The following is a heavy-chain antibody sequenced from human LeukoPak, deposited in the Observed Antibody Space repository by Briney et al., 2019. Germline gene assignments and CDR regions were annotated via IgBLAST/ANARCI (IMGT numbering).Heavy chain of an antibody. V-gene: IGHV1-2*06. CDR3: ARIEYPTDY. CDR1: GYTFTDFY. J-gene: IGHJ4*02. Sequence: GASVKVSCKTSGYTFTDFYIHWVRQAPGQGLEWMGRINPNNGGTNYAQRFQGRVTMTRDTSISTVYMELSRLISDDTAVYYCARIEYPTDYWGQGTLVTVSS. CDR2: INPNNGGT. D-gene: IGHD2/OR15-2a*01.